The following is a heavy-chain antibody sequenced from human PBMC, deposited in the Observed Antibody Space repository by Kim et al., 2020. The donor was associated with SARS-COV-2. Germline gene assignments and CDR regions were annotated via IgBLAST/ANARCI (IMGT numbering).Heavy chain of an antibody. CDR1: GGSISSSSYY. CDR3: ARHNLPVDTAMVSDY. J-gene: IGHJ4*02. D-gene: IGHD5-18*01. V-gene: IGHV4-39*01. Sequence: SQTLSLTCTVSGGSISSSSYYWGWIRQPPGKGLEWIGSIYYSGSTYYNPSLKSRVTISVDTSKNQFSLKLSSVTAADTAVYYCARHNLPVDTAMVSDYWGQGTLVTVSS. CDR2: IYYSGST.